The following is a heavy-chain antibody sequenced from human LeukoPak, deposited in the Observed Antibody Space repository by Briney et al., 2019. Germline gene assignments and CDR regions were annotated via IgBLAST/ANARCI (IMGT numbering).Heavy chain of an antibody. CDR1: GFTFSSYA. D-gene: IGHD6-13*01. V-gene: IGHV3-23*01. J-gene: IGHJ5*02. Sequence: GGSLRLSCAASGFTFSSYAMSWVRQAPGKGLEWVSAISGSGGSTYYADSVKGRFTISRDNSKNTLYLQMNSLRAEDTAVYYCAKDQGSVAAAVIWFDPWGQGTLVTVSS. CDR3: AKDQGSVAAAVIWFDP. CDR2: ISGSGGST.